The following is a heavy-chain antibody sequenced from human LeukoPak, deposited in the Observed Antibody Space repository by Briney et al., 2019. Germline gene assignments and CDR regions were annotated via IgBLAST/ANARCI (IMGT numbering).Heavy chain of an antibody. CDR3: ASQDGVEVIIPGWFDP. D-gene: IGHD3-3*01. J-gene: IGHJ5*02. Sequence: PETLSLTCTVSGGSISSSSYYWGWIRQPPGKGLEWIGSIYYSGSTYYNPSLKSRVTISVDTSKNQFSLKLSSVTAADTAVYYCASQDGVEVIIPGWFDPWGQGTLVTVSS. CDR2: IYYSGST. CDR1: GGSISSSSYY. V-gene: IGHV4-39*01.